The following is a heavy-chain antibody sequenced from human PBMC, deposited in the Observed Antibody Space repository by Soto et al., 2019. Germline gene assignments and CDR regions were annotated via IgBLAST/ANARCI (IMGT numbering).Heavy chain of an antibody. D-gene: IGHD3-22*01. CDR3: ARPYYYDSSGYYADTKWVRYDAFDI. CDR2: IYYSGST. V-gene: IGHV4-39*01. CDR1: GGSISSSSYY. J-gene: IGHJ3*02. Sequence: SETLSLTCTVSGGSISSSSYYWGWIRQPPGKGLEWIGSIYYSGSTYYNPSLKSRVTISVDTSKNQFSLKLSSVTAADTAVYYCARPYYYDSSGYYADTKWVRYDAFDIWGQGTMVTVSS.